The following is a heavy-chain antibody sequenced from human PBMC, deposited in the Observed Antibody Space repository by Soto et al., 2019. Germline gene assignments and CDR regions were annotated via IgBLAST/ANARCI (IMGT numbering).Heavy chain of an antibody. CDR2: ITSSSSTI. V-gene: IGHV3-48*01. CDR1: GFTFSSYN. J-gene: IGHJ4*02. Sequence: EVQLVESGGAFIQPGGSLRLSCAASGFTFSSYNMNWVRQAPGKGLECVSSITSSSSTIYYADSVKGRFTISRDNAKNSLYMQMNSLRVDDTAVYYCARGGSPWYWGRGTLVTVSS. CDR3: ARGGSPWY.